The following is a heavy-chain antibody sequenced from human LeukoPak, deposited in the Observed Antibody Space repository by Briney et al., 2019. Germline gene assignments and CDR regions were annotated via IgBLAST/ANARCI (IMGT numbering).Heavy chain of an antibody. Sequence: GGSLRLSCAASGFTFSSYGMHWVRQAPGKGLEWVAVIGYDGGHEYYADSVKGRFTISRDNSKNTLYLQMNSLRAEDTAVYYCARFAGYSSSWPLDYWGQGTLVTVSS. V-gene: IGHV3-33*01. J-gene: IGHJ4*02. CDR3: ARFAGYSSSWPLDY. D-gene: IGHD6-13*01. CDR1: GFTFSSYG. CDR2: IGYDGGHE.